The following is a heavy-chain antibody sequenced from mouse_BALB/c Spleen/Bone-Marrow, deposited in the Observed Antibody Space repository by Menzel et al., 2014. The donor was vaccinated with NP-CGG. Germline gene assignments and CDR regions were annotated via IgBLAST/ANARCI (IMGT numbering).Heavy chain of an antibody. CDR2: IRNKANGYTT. Sequence: EVNVVESGGGLVQPGGSLRLSCATSGFTFTDYYMSWVRQPPGKALEWLGFIRNKANGYTTEYSASVKGRFTISRDNSQSILYLQMNTLGAEDSATYYCARDDYYAMDYWGQGTSVTVSS. CDR3: ARDDYYAMDY. V-gene: IGHV7-3*02. J-gene: IGHJ4*01. CDR1: GFTFTDYY.